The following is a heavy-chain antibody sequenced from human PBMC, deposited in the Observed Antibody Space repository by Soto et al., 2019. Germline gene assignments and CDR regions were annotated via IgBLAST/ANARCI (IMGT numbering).Heavy chain of an antibody. V-gene: IGHV4-31*03. D-gene: IGHD1-1*01. J-gene: IGHJ4*02. CDR3: ARVERALWGTSDY. CDR2: TYYSGST. CDR1: GGSISSGGYY. Sequence: SETLSLTCTVSGGSISSGGYYWSWIRQHPGKGLEWIGYTYYSGSTYYNPSLKSRVTISVDTSKNQFSLKLSSVTAADTAVYYCARVERALWGTSDYWGQGTLVTVSS.